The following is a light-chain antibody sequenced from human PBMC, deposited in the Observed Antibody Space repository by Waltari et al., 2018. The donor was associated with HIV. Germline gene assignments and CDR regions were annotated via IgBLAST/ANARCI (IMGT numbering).Light chain of an antibody. V-gene: IGKV1-16*02. J-gene: IGKJ1*01. CDR3: QQYFTYPRT. CDR2: AAS. Sequence: DIQMTQSPSSLSASVGDRVTITCRASQGISPYLAWFQQKPGEGPKSLIYAASTLQSGVPSKFSGSGSGTDFTLTITSLQPEDFATYYCQQYFTYPRTFGQGTKVEFK. CDR1: QGISPY.